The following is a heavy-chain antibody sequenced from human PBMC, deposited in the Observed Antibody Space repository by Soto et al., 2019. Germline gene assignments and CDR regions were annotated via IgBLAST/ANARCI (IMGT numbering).Heavy chain of an antibody. CDR2: VYYSGTT. D-gene: IGHD3-16*02. V-gene: IGHV4-61*01. J-gene: IGHJ2*01. CDR1: GGSVSNKTYY. CDR3: ARVGDYVWGSYRSNWYFDL. Sequence: PSETLSLTCSVSGGSVSNKTYYWSWIRQPPGKRLEWIGYVYYSGTTNYNPSLKSRVTISVDLSKNQFSLRLSSVTAADTAVYYCARVGDYVWGSYRSNWYFDLWGRGTLVTVSS.